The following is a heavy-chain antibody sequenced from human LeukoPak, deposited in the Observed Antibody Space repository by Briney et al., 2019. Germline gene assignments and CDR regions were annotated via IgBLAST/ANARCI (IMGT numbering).Heavy chain of an antibody. CDR2: IYHSGST. J-gene: IGHJ6*03. CDR1: GYSISSGYY. V-gene: IGHV4-38-2*01. Sequence: PSETLSLTCAVSGYSISSGYYWGWIRQPPGKGLEWIGSIYHSGSTYYNPSLKSRVTISVGTSKNQFSLKLSSVTAADTAVYYCARVERGSGSFYYYYYMDVWGKGTTVTVSS. CDR3: ARVERGSGSFYYYYYMDV. D-gene: IGHD3-10*01.